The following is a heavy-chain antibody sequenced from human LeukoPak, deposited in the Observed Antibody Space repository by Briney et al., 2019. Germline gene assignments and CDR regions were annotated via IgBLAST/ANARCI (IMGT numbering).Heavy chain of an antibody. J-gene: IGHJ4*02. D-gene: IGHD6-13*01. CDR3: ARCYSSSWLDY. Sequence: PSETLSLTCTVSGGSISRGGYYWSWIRQHPGKGLEWIGYIYSSGSTYYNPSLKSRVTILVDTSKNQFSLKLSPVTAADTAVYYCARCYSSSWLDYWGQGTLVTVSS. V-gene: IGHV4-31*03. CDR1: GGSISRGGYY. CDR2: IYSSGST.